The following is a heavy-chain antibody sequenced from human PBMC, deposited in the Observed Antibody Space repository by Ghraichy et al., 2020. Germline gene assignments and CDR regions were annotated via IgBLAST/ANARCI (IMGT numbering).Heavy chain of an antibody. CDR1: GGSISSYY. Sequence: SETLSLTCTVSGGSISSYYWSWIRQPPGKGLEWIGYISNSGSTNYNPSLKSRVTISVDTSKNHFSLKLSSVTAADTAVYYCARGGSLFEYWGQGTLVTVSS. V-gene: IGHV4-59*01. CDR2: ISNSGST. D-gene: IGHD6-13*01. CDR3: ARGGSLFEY. J-gene: IGHJ4*02.